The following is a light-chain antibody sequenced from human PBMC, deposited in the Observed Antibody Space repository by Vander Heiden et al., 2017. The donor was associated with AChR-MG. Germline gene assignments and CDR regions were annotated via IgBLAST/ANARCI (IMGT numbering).Light chain of an antibody. Sequence: QSVLTQPPSASGTPGQRVTISCSGSHSNIGSNVVSWYQQLPGTAPKLLIYNDHQRPSGVPDRFSGSKSGTSASLAINGLQADDEADYYCAARDDRLKAVLFGGGTKLTVV. CDR1: HSNIGSNV. CDR3: AARDDRLKAVL. V-gene: IGLV1-44*01. CDR2: NDH. J-gene: IGLJ2*01.